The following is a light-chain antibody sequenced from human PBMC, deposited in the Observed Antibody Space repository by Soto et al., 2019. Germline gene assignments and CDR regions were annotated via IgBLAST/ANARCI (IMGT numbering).Light chain of an antibody. CDR3: QQLNSYPIT. V-gene: IGKV1-39*01. CDR2: AAY. Sequence: DIQMTQSPSSLSASVGDRVTITCRASQSISSYLNWYQQKPGKAPTLLIYAAYTLQSGVPSRFSGSGSGTDFTLTISSLQPEDFATYYCQQLNSYPITFGQGTRL. CDR1: QSISSY. J-gene: IGKJ5*01.